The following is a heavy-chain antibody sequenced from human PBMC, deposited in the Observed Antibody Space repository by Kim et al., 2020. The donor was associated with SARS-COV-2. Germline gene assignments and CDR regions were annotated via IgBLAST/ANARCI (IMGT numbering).Heavy chain of an antibody. V-gene: IGHV1-69*13. J-gene: IGHJ6*02. CDR2: IIPIFGTA. CDR3: ARELVPKDDYYYYGMDV. CDR1: GGTFSSYA. D-gene: IGHD2-15*01. Sequence: SVKVSCKASGGTFSSYAISWVRQAPGQGLEWMGGIIPIFGTANYAQKFQGRVTITADESTSTAYMELSSLRSEDTAVYYCARELVPKDDYYYYGMDVWGQGTTVTVSS.